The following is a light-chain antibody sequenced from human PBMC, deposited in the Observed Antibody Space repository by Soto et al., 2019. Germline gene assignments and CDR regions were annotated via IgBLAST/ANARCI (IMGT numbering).Light chain of an antibody. V-gene: IGLV1-44*01. J-gene: IGLJ2*01. Sequence: QSVLTQAPSASGTPGQRVTVSCSGSISNIGSNTVNWYQQVPGTAPKLLVHSDTQRPSGVPDRFSGSKSGTSASLAISGLESDDEADYYCASWDASRNGVVFGGGTKLTVL. CDR3: ASWDASRNGVV. CDR1: ISNIGSNT. CDR2: SDT.